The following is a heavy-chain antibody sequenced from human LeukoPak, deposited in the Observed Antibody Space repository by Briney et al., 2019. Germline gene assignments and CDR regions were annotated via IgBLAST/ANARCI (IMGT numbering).Heavy chain of an antibody. CDR1: GFTFSSYW. V-gene: IGHV3-23*01. J-gene: IGHJ4*02. CDR2: ISGSGGST. D-gene: IGHD5-18*01. CDR3: AKDPLYSSGNYFDY. Sequence: GGSLRLSCAASGFTFSSYWMSWVRQAPGKGLEWVSAISGSGGSTYYADSVKGRFTISRDNSKNTLYLQMNSLRAEDTAVYHCAKDPLYSSGNYFDYWGQGTLVTVSS.